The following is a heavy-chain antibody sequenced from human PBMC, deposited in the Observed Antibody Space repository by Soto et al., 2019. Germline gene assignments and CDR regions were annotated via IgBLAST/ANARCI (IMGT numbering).Heavy chain of an antibody. CDR1: GFTVSSNY. CDR3: ARCSFYYGDYEGYFDY. J-gene: IGHJ4*02. V-gene: IGHV3-66*01. CDR2: IYSGGST. D-gene: IGHD4-17*01. Sequence: EVQLVESGGGLVQPGGSLRLSCAASGFTVSSNYMSWVRQAPGKGLEWVSVIYSGGSTYYADSVKGRFTISRDNSKNTLYLQMNSLGAEDTAVYYCARCSFYYGDYEGYFDYWGQGTLVTVSS.